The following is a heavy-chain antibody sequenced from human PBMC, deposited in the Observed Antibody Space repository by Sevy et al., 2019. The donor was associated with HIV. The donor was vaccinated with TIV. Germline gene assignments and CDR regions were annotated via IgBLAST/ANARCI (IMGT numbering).Heavy chain of an antibody. D-gene: IGHD1-26*01. V-gene: IGHV3-21*06. J-gene: IGHJ4*02. Sequence: GGSLRLSCAASGFTFGDYSMNWVRQAPGKGLEWVSSISSNSEFMYYTDSGKGRFTITRDNANNSVFLQMNSLRAEDTAVDYCTSVGQAWLFGYWGQGTPVTVSS. CDR3: TSVGQAWLFGY. CDR1: GFTFGDYS. CDR2: ISSNSEFM.